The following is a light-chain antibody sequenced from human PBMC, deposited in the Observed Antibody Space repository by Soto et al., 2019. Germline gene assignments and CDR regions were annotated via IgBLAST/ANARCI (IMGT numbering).Light chain of an antibody. J-gene: IGKJ1*01. CDR3: QQYGSSPSWT. V-gene: IGKV4-1*01. Sequence: DIVMTQSPDSLSVSLGERATINCKSSQSVLYNSDNKNYLAWYQQKPGQPPKLLIYWASSRESGVPDRFSGSGSGTDFTLTISSLQAEDVVVYYCQQYGSSPSWTFGQGTKVEIK. CDR2: WAS. CDR1: QSVLYNSDNKNY.